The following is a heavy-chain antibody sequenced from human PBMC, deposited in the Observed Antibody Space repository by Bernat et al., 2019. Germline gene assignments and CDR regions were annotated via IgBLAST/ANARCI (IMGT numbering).Heavy chain of an antibody. CDR2: ISYDGSNK. D-gene: IGHD4-11*01. V-gene: IGHV3-30*07. Sequence: QVQLVESGGGVVQPGRSLRLSCAASGFTFSSYAMHWVRQAPGKGLEWVAVISYDGSNKYYADSVRGRFTISRDNAKNSLYLQMNSLSAEDTAVYYCARRHDYTLVDYWGQGARVTVSS. CDR3: ARRHDYTLVDY. J-gene: IGHJ4*02. CDR1: GFTFSSYA.